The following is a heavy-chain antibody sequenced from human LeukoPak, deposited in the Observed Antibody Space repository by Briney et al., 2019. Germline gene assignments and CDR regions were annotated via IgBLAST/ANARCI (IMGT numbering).Heavy chain of an antibody. J-gene: IGHJ3*02. CDR1: GFTFDDYA. Sequence: PGGSLRLSCAASGFTFDDYAMHWVRQAPGKGLEWVSGISWNSGSIGYADSVKGRFTISRDNAKKSLYLQMNSLRAEDTALYYCAKDSYSGAFDIWGQGTMVTVSS. CDR3: AKDSYSGAFDI. V-gene: IGHV3-9*01. D-gene: IGHD2-21*01. CDR2: ISWNSGSI.